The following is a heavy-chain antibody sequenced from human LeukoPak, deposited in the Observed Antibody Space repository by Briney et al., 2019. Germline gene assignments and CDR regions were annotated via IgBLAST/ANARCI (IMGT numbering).Heavy chain of an antibody. D-gene: IGHD3-10*01. J-gene: IGHJ4*02. CDR3: ARGNYGYYFDY. Sequence: SETLSLTCTVSGGSISSGGYYWGWIRQHPGKGLEWIGYIYYSGSTYYNPSLKSRVTISVDTSKNQFSLKLSSVTAADTAVYYCARGNYGYYFDYWGQGTLVTVSS. CDR1: GGSISSGGYY. V-gene: IGHV4-31*03. CDR2: IYYSGST.